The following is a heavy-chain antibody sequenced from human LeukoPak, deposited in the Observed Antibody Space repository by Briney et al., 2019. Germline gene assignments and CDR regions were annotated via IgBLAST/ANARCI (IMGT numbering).Heavy chain of an antibody. V-gene: IGHV3-7*03. J-gene: IGHJ4*02. CDR3: ASAGGDSRSPLPFYY. Sequence: GGSLRLSCAASGFTFGNYWMSWVRQAPGKGLEWVANIKQDGSEKYYVDSVKGRFTISRDNAENSLSLQMNSLRAEDTAVYYCASAGGDSRSPLPFYYWGQGTLVTVSS. CDR1: GFTFGNYW. CDR2: IKQDGSEK. D-gene: IGHD6-6*01.